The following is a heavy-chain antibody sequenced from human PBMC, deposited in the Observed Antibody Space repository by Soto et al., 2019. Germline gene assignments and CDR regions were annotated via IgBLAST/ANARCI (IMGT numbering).Heavy chain of an antibody. D-gene: IGHD3-3*01. V-gene: IGHV4-34*01. CDR3: AMRPAHYDFWRGYYGYYYYMDV. Sequence: QVQLHQWGAGLLKPSETLSLTCAVYGGSFSGYYWIWIRQPPGKGLEWIGEISHSGSTNYNPSLTRRLTMSVDTSKDPFALELTSVTAADTAVYYCAMRPAHYDFWRGYYGYYYYMDVWGKGTTVTVSS. CDR2: ISHSGST. J-gene: IGHJ6*03. CDR1: GGSFSGYY.